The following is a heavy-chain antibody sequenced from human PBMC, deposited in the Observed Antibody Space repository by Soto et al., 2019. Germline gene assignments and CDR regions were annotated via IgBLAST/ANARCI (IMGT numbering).Heavy chain of an antibody. CDR3: ARHGMVYGSVIYYEPPYHGMDV. CDR1: EYSVTSYW. V-gene: IGHV5-51*01. J-gene: IGHJ6*02. D-gene: IGHD3-10*01. Sequence: PGESLKISHKGAEYSVTSYWIGWVRQMPGKAPECMGIIYPVDPDTIHRPSFQGQVTISGDKSTSTAYMQWSSLKASDTAMYYCARHGMVYGSVIYYEPPYHGMDVWGQGTTVTVSS. CDR2: IYPVDPDT.